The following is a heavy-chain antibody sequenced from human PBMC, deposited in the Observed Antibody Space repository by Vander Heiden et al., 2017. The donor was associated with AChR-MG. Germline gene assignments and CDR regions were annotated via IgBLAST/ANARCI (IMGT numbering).Heavy chain of an antibody. Sequence: EVQLVESGGGLVQPGGSLRLSCAASGFTFSSYWMRWVRQAPGKGLEWVANIKQDGSEKYYVDSVKGRFTISRDNAKNSLYLQMNSLRAEDTAVYYCARDYFWNGYHLNYMDVWGKGTTVTVS. D-gene: IGHD3-3*01. CDR2: IKQDGSEK. CDR1: GFTFSSYW. CDR3: ARDYFWNGYHLNYMDV. J-gene: IGHJ6*03. V-gene: IGHV3-7*01.